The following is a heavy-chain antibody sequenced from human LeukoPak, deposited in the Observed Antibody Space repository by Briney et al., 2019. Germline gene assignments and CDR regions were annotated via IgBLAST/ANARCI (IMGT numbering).Heavy chain of an antibody. D-gene: IGHD4-23*01. CDR3: TTCGGNSRAGVDY. V-gene: IGHV3-43*01. J-gene: IGHJ4*02. Sequence: GGSLRLSCAASGFTFDDYTMHWVRQAPGKGLEWVSLISWDGGSTYYADSVKGRFTISRDNSKNSLYLQMNSLRAEDTAVYYCTTCGGNSRAGVDYWGQGTLVTVSS. CDR1: GFTFDDYT. CDR2: ISWDGGST.